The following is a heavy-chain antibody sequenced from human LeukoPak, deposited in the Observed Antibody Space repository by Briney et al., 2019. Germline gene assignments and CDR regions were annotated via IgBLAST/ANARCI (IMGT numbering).Heavy chain of an antibody. CDR1: GYTFTGYY. J-gene: IGHJ4*02. V-gene: IGHV1-2*02. CDR2: INPNSGGT. D-gene: IGHD3-9*01. Sequence: ASVKVSCKASGYTFTGYYIHWVRQAPGQGLEWMGWINPNSGGTKYAQKFQGRVTMTADTSITTGYLELSSLKSDDTAVYYCTRYYDILTSFYDWGQGTLVTVSS. CDR3: TRYYDILTSFYD.